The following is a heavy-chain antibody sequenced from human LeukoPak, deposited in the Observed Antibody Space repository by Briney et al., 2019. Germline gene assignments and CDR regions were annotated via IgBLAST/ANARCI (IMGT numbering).Heavy chain of an antibody. D-gene: IGHD2-15*01. J-gene: IGHJ3*02. V-gene: IGHV4-39*07. CDR2: IYYSGST. CDR3: ARSVALYSFHI. CDR1: GGSISSSSYY. Sequence: PSETLSLTCTVSGGSISSSSYYWGWIRQPPGKGLEWIGSIYYSGSTYYNPSLKSRVTISVDTSTNQFSLKLMSVTAADTAVYYCARSVALYSFHIWGQGTMVTVSS.